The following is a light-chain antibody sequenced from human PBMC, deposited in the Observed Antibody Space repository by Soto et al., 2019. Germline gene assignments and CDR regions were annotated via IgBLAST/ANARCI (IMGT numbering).Light chain of an antibody. V-gene: IGKV2-30*01. CDR3: MQGTHWPLT. CDR2: KIS. Sequence: VLMTQSPLSLPVTLGQPASISCSSTHSLVYADGNTYLQWFQQRPGQSPRRLIYKISNRDSGVPDRFSGSGSGTDFTLQISRVEAEDVGVYYCMQGTHWPLTFGQGTRREIK. CDR1: HSLVYADGNTY. J-gene: IGKJ5*01.